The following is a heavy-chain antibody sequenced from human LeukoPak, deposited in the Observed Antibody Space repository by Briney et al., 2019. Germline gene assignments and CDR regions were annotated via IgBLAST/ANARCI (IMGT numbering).Heavy chain of an antibody. CDR1: GFTFSSYA. V-gene: IGHV3-23*01. CDR3: AKDQSAIPYYFDY. Sequence: PGGSLRLSCAASGFTFSSYAMSWVRLAPGKGLEWVSAISGSGGSTYYADSVKGRFTISRDNSKNTLYLQMNSLRVEDTAVYYCAKDQSAIPYYFDYWGQGTLVTVSS. J-gene: IGHJ4*02. CDR2: ISGSGGST. D-gene: IGHD2-2*02.